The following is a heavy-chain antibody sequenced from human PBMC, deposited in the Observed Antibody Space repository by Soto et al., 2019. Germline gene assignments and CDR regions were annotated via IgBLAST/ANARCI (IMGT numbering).Heavy chain of an antibody. CDR3: ARDRISITIFGVVTEDAFDI. Sequence: SETLSLTCTVSGGSISSYYWSWIRQPPGKGLEWIGYIYYSGSTNYNPSLKSRVTISVDTSKNQFSPKLSSVTAADTAVYYCARDRISITIFGVVTEDAFDIWGQGTMVTVS. J-gene: IGHJ3*02. CDR2: IYYSGST. CDR1: GGSISSYY. V-gene: IGHV4-59*01. D-gene: IGHD3-3*01.